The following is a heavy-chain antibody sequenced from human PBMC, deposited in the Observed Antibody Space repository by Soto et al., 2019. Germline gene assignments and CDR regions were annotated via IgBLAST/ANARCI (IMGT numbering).Heavy chain of an antibody. Sequence: VQLVESGGGVVQPGRSLRLSCAASGFIVSSKYMSWVRQAPGTGLEWVSLIQSGGPTYYADSVKGRFTISRDTSENTLHLQMDSLRAEDTAVYYCARDDVLCDGGRCYGVPLDGWGKGTTVTVSS. J-gene: IGHJ6*04. CDR3: ARDDVLCDGGRCYGVPLDG. CDR1: GFIVSSKY. V-gene: IGHV3-66*01. D-gene: IGHD2-15*01. CDR2: IQSGGPT.